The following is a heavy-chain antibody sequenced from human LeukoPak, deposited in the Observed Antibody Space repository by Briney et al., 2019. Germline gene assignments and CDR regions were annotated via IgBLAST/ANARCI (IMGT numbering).Heavy chain of an antibody. CDR3: ARSDFWSGFDY. V-gene: IGHV3-23*01. CDR2: ISGSGGST. D-gene: IGHD3-3*01. J-gene: IGHJ4*02. CDR1: GFTFSGYA. Sequence: GGSLRLSCAASGFTFSGYAMSWVRQAPGKGLEWVSAISGSGGSTYYADSVKGRFTISRDNAKNALYLQMNSLRAEDTAVYYCARSDFWSGFDYWGQGTLVTVSS.